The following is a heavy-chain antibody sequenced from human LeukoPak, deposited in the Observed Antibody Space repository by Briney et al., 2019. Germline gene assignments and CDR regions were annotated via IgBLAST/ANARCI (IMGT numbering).Heavy chain of an antibody. Sequence: SETLSLTCTVSGGSISSTGYYWGWIRQPPGKGLEWIGSIYYSGSTYYNPSLKSRVTISVDTSKNQFSLKLSSVTAADTAVYYCARGPMVRGVNGAFDIWGQGTMVTVSS. J-gene: IGHJ3*02. CDR1: GGSISSTGYY. CDR3: ARGPMVRGVNGAFDI. CDR2: IYYSGST. V-gene: IGHV4-39*01. D-gene: IGHD3-10*01.